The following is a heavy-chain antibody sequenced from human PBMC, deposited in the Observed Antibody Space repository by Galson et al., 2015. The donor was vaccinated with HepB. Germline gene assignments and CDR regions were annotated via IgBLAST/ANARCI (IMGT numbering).Heavy chain of an antibody. CDR2: IDWDDDK. D-gene: IGHD3-22*01. V-gene: IGHV2-70*11. Sequence: PALVKPTQTLTLPCTFSGFSLSTSGMCVSWIRQPPGKALEWLARIDWDDDKYYSTSLKTRLTISKDTSKNLVVLTMTNMDPVDTATYFCARIRYDSSGYYYSAGSTYYFDYWGQGTLVTVSS. J-gene: IGHJ4*02. CDR1: GFSLSTSGMC. CDR3: ARIRYDSSGYYYSAGSTYYFDY.